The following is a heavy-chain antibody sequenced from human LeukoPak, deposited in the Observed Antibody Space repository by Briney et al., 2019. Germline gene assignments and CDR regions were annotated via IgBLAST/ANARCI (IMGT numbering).Heavy chain of an antibody. CDR1: GFTFSNFW. V-gene: IGHV3-7*01. J-gene: IGHJ4*02. Sequence: DPGGYLRLSCAASGFTFSNFWMTWVRQDPGKGLEWVANIKQDGSEKYYLDSVKGRFTISRDNAKNSLYLQMNSLRAEDTAVYYCAREIGGASAYWGQGTLVTVSS. CDR3: AREIGGASAY. CDR2: IKQDGSEK. D-gene: IGHD1-26*01.